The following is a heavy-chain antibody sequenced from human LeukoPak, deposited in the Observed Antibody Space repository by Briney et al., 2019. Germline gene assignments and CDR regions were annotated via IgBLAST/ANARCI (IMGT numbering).Heavy chain of an antibody. V-gene: IGHV3-74*01. D-gene: IGHD3-22*01. CDR2: IGTDGSRT. Sequence: PGGSLRLSCAASGFTFSSYWMHWVRQVPGKGLVWVARIGTDGSRTTYADYVQGRFTISRDNAKNTLYLQMNSLRAEDTAVYYCVRDQRGGSSGYYDSWGQGTLVTVSS. CDR3: VRDQRGGSSGYYDS. J-gene: IGHJ4*02. CDR1: GFTFSSYW.